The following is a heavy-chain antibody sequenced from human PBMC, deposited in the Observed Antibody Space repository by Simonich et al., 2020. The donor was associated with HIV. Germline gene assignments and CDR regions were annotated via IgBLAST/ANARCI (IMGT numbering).Heavy chain of an antibody. V-gene: IGHV4-34*01. J-gene: IGHJ2*01. CDR1: GGSFSGYY. CDR3: ARHSASYDSSGRRYFDL. Sequence: QVQLHQWCAGLLKPSETLSLTCAVYGGSFSGYYWSWIRQPPGKGRELIGEINHRGSTNNNPPLNNRVTISLDTSKNQCPRKLSSVTAADTAVYYCARHSASYDSSGRRYFDLWGRGTLVTVFS. CDR2: INHRGST. D-gene: IGHD3-22*01.